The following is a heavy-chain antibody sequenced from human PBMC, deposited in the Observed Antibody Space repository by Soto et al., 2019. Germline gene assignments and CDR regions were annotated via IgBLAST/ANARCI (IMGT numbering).Heavy chain of an antibody. CDR2: ISAYTGNT. CDR1: GYTFTSYG. D-gene: IGHD1-26*01. V-gene: IGHV1-18*01. CDR3: ATDRPYGRDYYDGMDV. J-gene: IGHJ6*02. Sequence: QVQLVQSGAEVKKPGASVKVSCKASGYTFTSYGISWVRQAPGQGLEWMGWISAYTGNTNYAQKLQGRVTMTTDTSTSTAYMELRSLRSDDTAVYYRATDRPYGRDYYDGMDVWGQGTTVTVSS.